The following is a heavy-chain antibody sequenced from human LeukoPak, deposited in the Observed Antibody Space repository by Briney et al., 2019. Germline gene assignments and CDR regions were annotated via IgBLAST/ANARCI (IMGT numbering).Heavy chain of an antibody. Sequence: GGSLRLSCGASGFTFSRYAMSWVRQAPGKGLEWVSDISGTNSNTYYADSVKGRFTISRDNSKNTVYMKMNSLRAEDSALYNCPKDCEGVCGTATAIDYWGRGTLVTVSS. J-gene: IGHJ4*02. CDR2: ISGTNSNT. D-gene: IGHD1-1*01. V-gene: IGHV3-23*01. CDR3: PKDCEGVCGTATAIDY. CDR1: GFTFSRYA.